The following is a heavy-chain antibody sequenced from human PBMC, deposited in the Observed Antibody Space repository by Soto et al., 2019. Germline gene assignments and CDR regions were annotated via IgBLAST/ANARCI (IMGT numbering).Heavy chain of an antibody. CDR3: ARDLTNSILYYYGMDG. Sequence: QVPLVQSGAEVKKPGASVKVSCKASGYPFTSYAMHWVRQAPGQRLEWMGWINAGNGNTKYSQKFQGRVTITRDTAASTAYMELSSLRYEDTAVYDCARDLTNSILYYYGMDGWCEGTTVTVSS. J-gene: IGHJ6*02. V-gene: IGHV1-3*01. D-gene: IGHD3-3*02. CDR1: GYPFTSYA. CDR2: INAGNGNT.